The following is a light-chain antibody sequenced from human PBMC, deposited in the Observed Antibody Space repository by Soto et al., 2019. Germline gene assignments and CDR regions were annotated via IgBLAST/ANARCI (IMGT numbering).Light chain of an antibody. CDR1: AGSVSKNDY. CDR3: VLYMGSGIWV. Sequence: QAVVTQEPSFSVSPGRTVTLTCGLSAGSVSKNDYPSWYQQTPGQAPRTLIYSTNTRSSGVPDRFSGSILGNKAALTITGAQADDESDYYCVLYMGSGIWVFGGGTKVTVL. CDR2: STN. V-gene: IGLV8-61*01. J-gene: IGLJ3*02.